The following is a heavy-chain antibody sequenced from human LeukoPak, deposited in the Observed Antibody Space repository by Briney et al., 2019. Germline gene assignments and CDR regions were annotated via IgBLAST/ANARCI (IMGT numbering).Heavy chain of an antibody. D-gene: IGHD1-26*01. CDR1: GLTFSRNA. CDR2: ISYDGSDK. Sequence: GGSLRLSCAASGLTFSRNAMQWVRQAPGKGLEWVAVISYDGSDKYYADSVKGRFTISRDNSKNTLYLQMNSLRAEDTAVYYCARGDYLWELLRWGKGTLVTVSS. CDR3: ARGDYLWELLR. J-gene: IGHJ4*02. V-gene: IGHV3-30-3*01.